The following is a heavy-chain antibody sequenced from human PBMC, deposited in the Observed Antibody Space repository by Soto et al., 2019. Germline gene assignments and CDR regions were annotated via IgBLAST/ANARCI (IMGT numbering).Heavy chain of an antibody. V-gene: IGHV4-39*01. CDR3: ARHPTFSGWEYYFDY. Sequence: QLQLQESGPGLVKPSETLSLTCTVSGDSVSSSNYYWGWIRQPPGKGLEWIGSVYCSGSTYYNPSLKSRVTMSVDTSKNQFSLKLSSVTAADAAVYYCARHPTFSGWEYYFDYWGQGTPVTVSS. CDR1: GDSVSSSNYY. D-gene: IGHD6-19*01. J-gene: IGHJ4*02. CDR2: VYCSGST.